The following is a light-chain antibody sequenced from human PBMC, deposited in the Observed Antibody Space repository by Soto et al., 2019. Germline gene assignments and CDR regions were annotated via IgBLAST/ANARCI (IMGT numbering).Light chain of an antibody. Sequence: QSVLTQSPSASGTPGHKMTISCSGSSSNIGSNDVYWYQQVPGSAPRLLMHSNDHRTSGVPERFSGSRSGTSASLAVSGLRSEDGGEYYGAAWDDSLGGYVFGPGTKLTVL. J-gene: IGLJ1*01. CDR2: SND. CDR1: SSNIGSND. V-gene: IGLV1-47*02. CDR3: AAWDDSLGGYV.